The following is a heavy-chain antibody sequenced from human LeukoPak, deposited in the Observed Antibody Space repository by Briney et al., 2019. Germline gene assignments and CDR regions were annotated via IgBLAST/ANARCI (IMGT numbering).Heavy chain of an antibody. CDR2: IIPILGIA. D-gene: IGHD3-10*01. Sequence: GASVKVSCKASGGTFSSYAISWVRQAPGKGLEWMGRIIPILGIANYAQKFQGRVTITADKSTSTAYMELSSLRSEDTAVYYCARASRGSGTGGTPFDYWGQGTLVTVSS. CDR1: GGTFSSYA. J-gene: IGHJ4*02. V-gene: IGHV1-69*04. CDR3: ARASRGSGTGGTPFDY.